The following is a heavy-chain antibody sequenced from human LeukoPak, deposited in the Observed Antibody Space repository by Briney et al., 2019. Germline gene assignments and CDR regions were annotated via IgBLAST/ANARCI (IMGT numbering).Heavy chain of an antibody. CDR3: AKDFSSSWYYGSRVFDY. Sequence: GGSLTLSCAASGFTFSYHWMTWVRQAPGKGLEWVANIKNDGAVKNYVDSVKGRFTISRDNAKNSLYLQMNSLRAEDTAVYYCAKDFSSSWYYGSRVFDYWGQGTLVTVSS. V-gene: IGHV3-7*01. D-gene: IGHD6-13*01. J-gene: IGHJ4*02. CDR1: GFTFSYHW. CDR2: IKNDGAVK.